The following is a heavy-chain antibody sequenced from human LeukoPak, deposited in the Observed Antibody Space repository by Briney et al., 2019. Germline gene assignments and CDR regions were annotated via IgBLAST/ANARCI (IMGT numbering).Heavy chain of an antibody. CDR2: IYYSGST. J-gene: IGHJ6*03. D-gene: IGHD3-10*01. V-gene: IGHV4-39*01. CDR3: VRHRQEYYYGSGSILSYYYYYYMDV. CDR1: GGSISSSTYY. Sequence: SETLSLTCTVSGGSISSSTYYWGWIRQPPGKGLEWIGSIYYSGSTYYNPSLKSRVTISVDTSKNQFSLKLSSVTAADTAVYYCVRHRQEYYYGSGSILSYYYYYYMDVWGKGTTVTISS.